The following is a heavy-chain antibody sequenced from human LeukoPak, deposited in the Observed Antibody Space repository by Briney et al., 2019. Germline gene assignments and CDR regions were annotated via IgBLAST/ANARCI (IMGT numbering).Heavy chain of an antibody. CDR3: ARDSPGYSSGWYYFDY. CDR2: IYTSGST. V-gene: IGHV4-4*07. Sequence: PSETLSLTCTVSGGSISGYYWSWIRQPAGKGLEWIGRIYTSGSTNYYPSLKSRVTMSVDTSKNQFSLKLSSVTAADTAVYYCARDSPGYSSGWYYFDYWGQGTLVTVSS. D-gene: IGHD6-19*01. CDR1: GGSISGYY. J-gene: IGHJ4*02.